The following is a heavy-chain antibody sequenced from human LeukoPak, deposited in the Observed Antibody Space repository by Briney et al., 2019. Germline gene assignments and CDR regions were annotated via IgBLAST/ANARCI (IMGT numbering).Heavy chain of an antibody. V-gene: IGHV1-2*02. CDR2: INPNSGGT. CDR3: AREQSGGYSYGRTPSDY. Sequence: GASVKVSCKASGYTFTSYGISWVRQAPGQGLEWMGWINPNSGGTNYAQKFQGRVTMTRDTSISTAYMELSRLRSDDTAVYYCAREQSGGYSYGRTPSDYWGQGTLVTVSS. J-gene: IGHJ4*02. CDR1: GYTFTSYG. D-gene: IGHD5-18*01.